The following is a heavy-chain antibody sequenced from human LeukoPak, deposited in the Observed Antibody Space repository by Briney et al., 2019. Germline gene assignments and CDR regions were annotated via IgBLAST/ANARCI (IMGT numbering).Heavy chain of an antibody. CDR1: GGTFISYA. V-gene: IGHV1-69*13. CDR2: IIPIFGTA. CDR3: ARVPRGYDSSGYSGAFDI. Sequence: GASVKVSCKASGGTFISYAISWVRQAPGQGLEWMGGIIPIFGTANYAQKFQGRVTITADESTSTAYMELSSLRSEDTAVYYCARVPRGYDSSGYSGAFDIWGQGTMVTVSS. J-gene: IGHJ3*02. D-gene: IGHD3-22*01.